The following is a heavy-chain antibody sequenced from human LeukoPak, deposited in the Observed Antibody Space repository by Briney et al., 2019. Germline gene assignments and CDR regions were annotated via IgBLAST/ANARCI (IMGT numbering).Heavy chain of an antibody. J-gene: IGHJ4*02. V-gene: IGHV1-69*05. CDR3: ARRGPLDDLRGYSYGYLNYFDY. CDR2: IIPIFGTA. D-gene: IGHD5-18*01. CDR1: GGTFSSYA. Sequence: SVKVSCKASGGTFSSYAIRWVRQAPGQGLEWMGGIIPIFGTANYAQKFQGRVTITTDESTSTAYMELSSLRSEDTAVYYCARRGPLDDLRGYSYGYLNYFDYWGQGTLVTVSS.